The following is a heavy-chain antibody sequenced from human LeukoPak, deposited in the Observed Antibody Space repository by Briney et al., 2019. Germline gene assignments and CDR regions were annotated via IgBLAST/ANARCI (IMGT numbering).Heavy chain of an antibody. V-gene: IGHV1-69*04. CDR2: IIPILGIA. D-gene: IGHD5-24*01. Sequence: SVRVSCKASGGTFSSYAISWVRQAPGQGLEWMGRIIPILGIANYAQKFQGRVTITADKSTSTAYMELSSLRSEDTAVYYCARDEMATMGFDYWGQGTLVTVSS. J-gene: IGHJ4*02. CDR1: GGTFSSYA. CDR3: ARDEMATMGFDY.